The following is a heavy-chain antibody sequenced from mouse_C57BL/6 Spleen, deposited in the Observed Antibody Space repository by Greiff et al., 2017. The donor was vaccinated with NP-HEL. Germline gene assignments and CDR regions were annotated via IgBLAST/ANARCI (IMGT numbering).Heavy chain of an antibody. J-gene: IGHJ1*03. CDR3: AGLRRGYFDV. Sequence: EVQRVESGPGLVKPSQSLSLTCSVTGYSITSGYYWNWIRQFPGNKLEWMGYISYDGSNNYNPSLKNRISITRDTSKNQFFLKLNSVTTEDTATYYCAGLRRGYFDVWGTGTTVTVSS. V-gene: IGHV3-6*01. D-gene: IGHD2-12*01. CDR2: ISYDGSN. CDR1: GYSITSGYY.